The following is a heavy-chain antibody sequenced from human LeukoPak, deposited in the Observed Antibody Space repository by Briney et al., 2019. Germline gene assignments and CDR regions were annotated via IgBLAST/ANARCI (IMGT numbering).Heavy chain of an antibody. CDR2: VYPGDSDT. CDR3: ARWWQQLADGHGNYYGMDV. CDR1: GYTFSNYW. V-gene: IGHV5-51*01. D-gene: IGHD6-13*01. J-gene: IGHJ6*02. Sequence: GESLKISCKASGYTFSNYWIGWVRQMPGKGLEWMGIVYPGDSDTRYSPSFQGQVTISADKSINTAYLWWSSLKASDTAIYYCARWWQQLADGHGNYYGMDVWGQGTTVTVSS.